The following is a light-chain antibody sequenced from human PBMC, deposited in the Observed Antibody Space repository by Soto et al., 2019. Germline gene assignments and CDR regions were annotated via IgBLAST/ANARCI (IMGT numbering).Light chain of an antibody. CDR3: QQYDNVPLT. Sequence: DIYMAQSPSSLSASVGDRVTITCQASEDITNYLNWYQQKPGKAPKLLIYDASNLEPGAPSRFSGGGFGTDFSFTISSLQAEDIGTYYCQQYDNVPLTFGGGTKLEIK. CDR2: DAS. CDR1: EDITNY. V-gene: IGKV1-33*01. J-gene: IGKJ4*01.